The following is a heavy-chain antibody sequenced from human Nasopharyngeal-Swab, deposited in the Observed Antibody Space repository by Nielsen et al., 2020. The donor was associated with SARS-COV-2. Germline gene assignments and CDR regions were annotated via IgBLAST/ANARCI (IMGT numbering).Heavy chain of an antibody. CDR3: ARRRGSGKRVDTTGYSSGWYAPRAAFDY. V-gene: IGHV4-34*01. CDR2: INHSGST. Sequence: IRQPPGKGLEWIGAINHSGSTNYNPSLKSRVTISVDTSKNQFSLKLSSVTAADTAVYYCARRRGSGKRVDTTGYSSGWYAPRAAFDYWGQGTLVTVSS. J-gene: IGHJ4*02. D-gene: IGHD6-19*01.